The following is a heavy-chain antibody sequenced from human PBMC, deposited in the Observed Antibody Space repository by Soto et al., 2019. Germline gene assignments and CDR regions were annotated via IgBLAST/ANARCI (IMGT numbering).Heavy chain of an antibody. J-gene: IGHJ4*02. CDR3: AREGGYDPYDY. Sequence: SETLSLTCTVSGDSITTNSYFWAWIRQPPGKGLEWIGYIYYSGSTYYNPSLKSRVTISVDTSKNQFSLKLSSVTAADTAVYYCAREGGYDPYDYWGQGTLVTVSS. D-gene: IGHD3-22*01. CDR2: IYYSGST. V-gene: IGHV4-30-4*08. CDR1: GDSITTNSYF.